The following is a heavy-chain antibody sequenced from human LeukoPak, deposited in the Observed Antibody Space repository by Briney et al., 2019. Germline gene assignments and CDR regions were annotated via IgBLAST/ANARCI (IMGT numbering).Heavy chain of an antibody. Sequence: SETLSLTCTVSGGSISSHYWSWIRQPPGKGLEWIGYIYHSGSTNYNPSLKSRVTISVDTSKNQFSLKLSSVTAADTAVYYCARPAFSGELLLPGAFDIWGQGTMVTVSS. CDR2: IYHSGST. CDR1: GGSISSHY. CDR3: ARPAFSGELLLPGAFDI. V-gene: IGHV4-59*08. D-gene: IGHD1-26*01. J-gene: IGHJ3*02.